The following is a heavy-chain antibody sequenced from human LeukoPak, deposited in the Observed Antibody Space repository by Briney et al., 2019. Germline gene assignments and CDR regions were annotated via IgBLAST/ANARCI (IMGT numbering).Heavy chain of an antibody. J-gene: IGHJ3*02. CDR1: GYSISSGYY. Sequence: PSETLSLTCAVSGYSISSGYYWGWIRQPPGKGLEWIGSIYHSGSTYYNPSLKSRVTISVDTSKNQFSLKLSSVTAADTAVYYCARHTVDPFTMIVVVDAFDIWGQGTMVTVS. CDR2: IYHSGST. CDR3: ARHTVDPFTMIVVVDAFDI. V-gene: IGHV4-38-2*01. D-gene: IGHD3-22*01.